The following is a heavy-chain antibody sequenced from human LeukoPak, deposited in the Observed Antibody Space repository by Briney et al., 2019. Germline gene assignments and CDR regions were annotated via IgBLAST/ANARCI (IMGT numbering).Heavy chain of an antibody. CDR2: IYTSGST. V-gene: IGHV4-4*07. Sequence: NPSETLSLTCTASGGSISSYYWSWIRQPAGKGLEWIGRIYTSGSTNYNPSLKSRVTMSVDTSKNQFSLKLSSVTAADTAVYYCARAQLLGGYYYYYMDVWGKGTTVTVSS. D-gene: IGHD2-2*01. J-gene: IGHJ6*03. CDR1: GGSISSYY. CDR3: ARAQLLGGYYYYYMDV.